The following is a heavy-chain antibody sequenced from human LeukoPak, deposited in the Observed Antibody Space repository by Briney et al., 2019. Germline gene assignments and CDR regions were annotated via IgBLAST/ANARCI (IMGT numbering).Heavy chain of an antibody. D-gene: IGHD3-9*01. V-gene: IGHV3-23*01. J-gene: IGHJ4*02. Sequence: PGGSLRLSCAASGFTFSSYAVSWVRQAPGKGLEWVSAISGSGGSTYYADSVKGRFTISRDNSKNTLYLQMNSLRAEDTAVYYCAKDYYDILTGYYNGYDYWGQGTLVTVSS. CDR3: AKDYYDILTGYYNGYDY. CDR1: GFTFSSYA. CDR2: ISGSGGST.